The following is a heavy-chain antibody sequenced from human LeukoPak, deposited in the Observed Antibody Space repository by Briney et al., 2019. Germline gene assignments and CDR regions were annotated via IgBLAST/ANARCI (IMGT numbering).Heavy chain of an antibody. CDR2: LRRKAYGGTA. CDR3: TSNTYYFDH. J-gene: IGHJ4*02. CDR1: GFTFANYA. Sequence: PGGSLRLSCTPSGFTFANYAMSWVRQAPGKGLEWVGFLRRKAYGGTAEYAASVKGRFTISRDDSKSIAYLQMNSLKTEDTAVYYCTSNTYYFDHWGQGTLVTVSS. D-gene: IGHD2-21*01. V-gene: IGHV3-49*04.